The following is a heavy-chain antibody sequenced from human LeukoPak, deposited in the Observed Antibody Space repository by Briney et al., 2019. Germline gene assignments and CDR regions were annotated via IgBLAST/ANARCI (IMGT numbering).Heavy chain of an antibody. CDR1: GGSISSGSYY. Sequence: SETLSLTCTVSGGSISSGSYYWRWIRQPAGKGLEWIGEIYHSGSTNYNPSLKSRVIISVDTSKNQFSLKLSSVTAADTAVYYCARAQGPSGSYFCMDVWGKGTTVTVSS. J-gene: IGHJ6*03. CDR3: ARAQGPSGSYFCMDV. V-gene: IGHV4-61*09. CDR2: IYHSGST. D-gene: IGHD1-26*01.